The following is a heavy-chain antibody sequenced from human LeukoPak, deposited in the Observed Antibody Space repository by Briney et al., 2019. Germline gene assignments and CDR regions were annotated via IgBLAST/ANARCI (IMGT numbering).Heavy chain of an antibody. D-gene: IGHD2-15*01. J-gene: IGHJ4*02. CDR1: GDSVNNTNW. Sequence: SETLSLTCAVSGDSVNNTNWWTWVRQSPGKGLEWIGEIFHSGVTNYNPSLKSRAVISLEKSKNQFSLKLSSVTAADTAVYYCAREGVGYCSGGSCYSGFDYWGQGTLVTVSS. CDR2: IFHSGVT. V-gene: IGHV4-4*02. CDR3: AREGVGYCSGGSCYSGFDY.